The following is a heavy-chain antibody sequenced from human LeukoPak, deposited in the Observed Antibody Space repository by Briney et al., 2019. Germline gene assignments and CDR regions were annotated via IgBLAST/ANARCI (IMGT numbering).Heavy chain of an antibody. CDR3: ARFTMIVVVITFTAATGFDY. D-gene: IGHD3-22*01. CDR1: GCTFSSYA. V-gene: IGHV1-69*01. J-gene: IGHJ4*01. CDR2: IIHIFGTA. Sequence: SLKLSCKASGCTFSSYAISWVRQAPGQGLEWVGGIIHIFGTANYAQKFQGRVTITADESTSTAYMELSSLRSKDTAVDYCARFTMIVVVITFTAATGFDYWGQGTLVTVSS.